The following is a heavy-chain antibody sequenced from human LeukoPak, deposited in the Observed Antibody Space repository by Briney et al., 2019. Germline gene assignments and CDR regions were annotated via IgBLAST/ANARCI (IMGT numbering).Heavy chain of an antibody. D-gene: IGHD6-13*01. V-gene: IGHV1-18*01. CDR2: ISAYNGNT. J-gene: IGHJ3*02. CDR3: ARVFRHSSSWYSAGDAFDI. CDR1: GYTFTSYG. Sequence: ASVKVSCKASGYTFTSYGISWVRQAPGQGLEGMGWISAYNGNTNYAQKLQGRVTMTTDTSTSTAYMDLRSLRSDDTAVYYCARVFRHSSSWYSAGDAFDIWGQGTMVTVAS.